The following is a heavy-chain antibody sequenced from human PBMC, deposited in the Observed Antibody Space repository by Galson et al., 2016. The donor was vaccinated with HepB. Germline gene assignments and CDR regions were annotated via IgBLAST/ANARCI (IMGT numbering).Heavy chain of an antibody. Sequence: QSGAEVKKPGESLRISCKGSGYSFISYWISWVRQMPGKGLEWMGRIDPSDSYTQYSPSFQGQVTISADKSISTAYLQWSSLNVSDTAIYYCARFLCGIDCYPEPPWGQGTLVTVSS. D-gene: IGHD2-21*02. J-gene: IGHJ5*02. CDR1: GYSFISYW. V-gene: IGHV5-10-1*04. CDR3: ARFLCGIDCYPEPP. CDR2: IDPSDSYT.